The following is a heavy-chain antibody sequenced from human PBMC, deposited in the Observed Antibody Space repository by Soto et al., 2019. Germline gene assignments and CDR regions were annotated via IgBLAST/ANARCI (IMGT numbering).Heavy chain of an antibody. J-gene: IGHJ4*02. V-gene: IGHV3-23*01. Sequence: GGSLRLSCAASGFTFSNYAMSWVRQAPGKGLEWVSSISGSGGGTYYADSVKGRFTFSRDNSKNTLFLQMNSLRAEDTAVYYCAKFGMATTKRSPPYYIDYWGQGALVTVSS. CDR1: GFTFSNYA. CDR3: AKFGMATTKRSPPYYIDY. CDR2: ISGSGGGT. D-gene: IGHD1-1*01.